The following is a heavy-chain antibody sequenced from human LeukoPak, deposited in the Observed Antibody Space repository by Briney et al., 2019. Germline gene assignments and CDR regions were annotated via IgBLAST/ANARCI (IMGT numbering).Heavy chain of an antibody. CDR2: IRFDGSSK. J-gene: IGHJ4*02. V-gene: IGHV3-30*02. D-gene: IGHD1/OR15-1a*01. CDR3: AKEGTASKPSDLDY. Sequence: PGGSLRLSCAASGFIFSDYGIHWVRQAPGKGLEWVAFIRFDGSSKYHTDSVKGRFTISRDNSRNTVYLQMNSLRVEDTAVYYCAKEGTASKPSDLDYWGQGTLVTVSS. CDR1: GFIFSDYG.